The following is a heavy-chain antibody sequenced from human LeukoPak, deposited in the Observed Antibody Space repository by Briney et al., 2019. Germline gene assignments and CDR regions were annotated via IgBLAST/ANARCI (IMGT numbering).Heavy chain of an antibody. V-gene: IGHV3-23*01. CDR3: ARADFSSGYST. CDR2: ISGSGGST. J-gene: IGHJ5*02. D-gene: IGHD3-22*01. Sequence: GGSLRLSCAASGFTFSNYAMSWVRQAPGKGLEWVSAISGSGGSTYYADSVKGRFTISRDNAKNSLYLQMNSLRAEDTAVYYCARADFSSGYSTWGQGTLVTVSS. CDR1: GFTFSNYA.